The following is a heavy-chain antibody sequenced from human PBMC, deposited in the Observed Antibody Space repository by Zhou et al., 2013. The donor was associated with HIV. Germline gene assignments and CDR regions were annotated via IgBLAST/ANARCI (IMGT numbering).Heavy chain of an antibody. V-gene: IGHV1-18*01. CDR1: GYTFVNYG. CDR3: ARDRSGWTLLSTT. D-gene: IGHD6-19*01. CDR2: ISTYHYNT. J-gene: IGHJ4*02. Sequence: LVQSGAEVKKPGASVKVSCKASGYTFVNYGIQLGCGRPLGQGLEWMGWISTYHYNTNYAQKVQGRVTMTIDTSTSTAYMELRSLRSDDTAVYYCARDRSGWTLLSTTRGQGTLVTVSS.